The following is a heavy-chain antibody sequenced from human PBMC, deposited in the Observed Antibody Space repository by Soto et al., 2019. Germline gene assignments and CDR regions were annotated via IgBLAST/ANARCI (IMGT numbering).Heavy chain of an antibody. CDR1: GYTFTSYG. V-gene: IGHV1-18*01. J-gene: IGHJ6*02. Sequence: QVQLVQSGAEVKKPGASVKVSCKASGYTFTSYGISWVRQAPGQGLEWMGWISAYNGNTNYAQKLQGRVTMTTDTSTSTAYTELRSLRSDDTAVYYCARDSEIAVAGLYYYYYGMDVWGQGTTVTVSS. D-gene: IGHD6-19*01. CDR3: ARDSEIAVAGLYYYYYGMDV. CDR2: ISAYNGNT.